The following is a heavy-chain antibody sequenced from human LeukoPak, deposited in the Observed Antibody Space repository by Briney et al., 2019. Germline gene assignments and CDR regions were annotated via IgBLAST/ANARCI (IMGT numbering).Heavy chain of an antibody. CDR2: ISYNGRDE. V-gene: IGHV3-30*09. J-gene: IGHJ4*02. CDR3: ARGPSGYHNT. CDR1: GFTFSGYP. D-gene: IGHD5-12*01. Sequence: PGGSLRLSCVASGFTFSGYPMHWVRRAPGKGLEWVAIISYNGRDENYADSVKGRFAISRDNSKNTLYLQMNSLRAEDTAVYYCARGPSGYHNTGGQGTLVTVSS.